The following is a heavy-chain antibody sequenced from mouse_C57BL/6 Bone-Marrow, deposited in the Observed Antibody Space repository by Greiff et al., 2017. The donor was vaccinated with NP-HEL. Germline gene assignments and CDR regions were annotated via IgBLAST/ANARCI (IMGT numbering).Heavy chain of an antibody. CDR3: ARHEGGSMVTTKGFDY. Sequence: VKLQESGAELVKPGASVKLSCKASGYTFTEYTIHWVKQRSGQGLEWIGWFYPGSGSIKYNEKFKDKATLTADKSSSTVYMELSRLTSEDSAVYFCARHEGGSMVTTKGFDYWGQGTTLTVSS. J-gene: IGHJ2*01. D-gene: IGHD2-2*01. V-gene: IGHV1-62-2*01. CDR1: GYTFTEYT. CDR2: FYPGSGSI.